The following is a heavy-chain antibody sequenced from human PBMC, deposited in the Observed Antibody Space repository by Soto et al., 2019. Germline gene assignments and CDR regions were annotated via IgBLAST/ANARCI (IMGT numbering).Heavy chain of an antibody. CDR3: AINGTYSSSLSQYSCMYV. V-gene: IGHV1-69*01. CDR1: GGTFDNFI. D-gene: IGHD1-7*01. Sequence: QVQLVQSGAEVKEPGSSVRVSCKASGGTFDNFIMNWVRQTPGQGLEWMGGIVPMLGTPTYAEKFKGRVTISATGSTSTMYMEVTSLRSEDTAIYYCAINGTYSSSLSQYSCMYVCCQGTTVTVSS. J-gene: IGHJ6*02. CDR2: IVPMLGTP.